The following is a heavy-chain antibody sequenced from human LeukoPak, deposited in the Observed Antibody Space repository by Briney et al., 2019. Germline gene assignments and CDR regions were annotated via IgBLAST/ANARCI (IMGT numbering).Heavy chain of an antibody. Sequence: GGSLRLSCAASGFTFSYYSMNWVRQAPGKGLEWVSSISSSSSYIYYADSVKGRFTISRDNAKNSLYLQMNSLRAEDTAVYYCARREDCSSTSCYINWYFDLWGRGTLVTVSS. D-gene: IGHD2-2*02. CDR3: ARREDCSSTSCYINWYFDL. V-gene: IGHV3-21*01. CDR2: ISSSSSYI. J-gene: IGHJ2*01. CDR1: GFTFSYYS.